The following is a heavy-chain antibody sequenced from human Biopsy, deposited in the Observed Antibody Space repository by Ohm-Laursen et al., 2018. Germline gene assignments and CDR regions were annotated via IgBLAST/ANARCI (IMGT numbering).Heavy chain of an antibody. J-gene: IGHJ4*02. CDR1: GFTFSSYG. V-gene: IGHV3-33*01. CDR2: IWYDGSRE. CDR3: ARAYPPPGRRLVVVAGDFDC. D-gene: IGHD2-15*01. Sequence: SLRLSCAASGFTFSSYGMHWVRQAPGKGLEWVAVIWYDGSREYYADSVEGRFTISRDNSKNSLYLQMNSPRAEDTAVYYCARAYPPPGRRLVVVAGDFDCWDQGTRVTVSS.